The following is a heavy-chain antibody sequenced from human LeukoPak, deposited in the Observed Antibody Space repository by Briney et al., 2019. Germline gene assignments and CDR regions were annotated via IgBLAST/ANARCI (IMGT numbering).Heavy chain of an antibody. D-gene: IGHD6-13*01. Sequence: PGGSLRLSCAASGFTVSSNYMSWVRQAPGNGLGWVSVIYSGGSTYYADSVKGRFTISRDNSKNTLYLQMNSLRAEDTAVYYCARDLSSSWYYYGMDVWGQGTTVTVSS. CDR1: GFTVSSNY. CDR2: IYSGGST. J-gene: IGHJ6*02. V-gene: IGHV3-66*01. CDR3: ARDLSSSWYYYGMDV.